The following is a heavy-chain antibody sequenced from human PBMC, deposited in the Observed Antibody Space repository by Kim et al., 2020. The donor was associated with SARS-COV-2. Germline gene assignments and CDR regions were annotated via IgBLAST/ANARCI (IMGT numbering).Heavy chain of an antibody. D-gene: IGHD6-19*01. J-gene: IGHJ6*02. V-gene: IGHV3-9*01. CDR3: AKGTRAVAGTPNYYYGMDV. Sequence: GRFTISRDKAKNSLYLQMNSLRAEDTALYYCAKGTRAVAGTPNYYYGMDVWGQGTTVTVSS.